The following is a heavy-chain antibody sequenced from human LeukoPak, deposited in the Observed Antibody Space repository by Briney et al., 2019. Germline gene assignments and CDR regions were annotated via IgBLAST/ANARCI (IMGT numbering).Heavy chain of an antibody. CDR3: ARDTTRSYMDV. V-gene: IGHV4-61*02. J-gene: IGHJ6*03. CDR1: GDSISSGDYY. CDR2: ISSSGST. D-gene: IGHD1-14*01. Sequence: PSETLSLTCTVSGDSISSGDYYWSWIRQPAGKGLEWIGRISSSGSTNYNPSLKSRVTISVDTSKNQFSLKLSSVTAADTAVYYCARDTTRSYMDVWGKGTTVTVSS.